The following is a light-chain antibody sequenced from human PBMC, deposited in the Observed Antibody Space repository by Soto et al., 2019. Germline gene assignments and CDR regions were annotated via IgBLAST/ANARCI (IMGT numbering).Light chain of an antibody. J-gene: IGKJ2*01. Sequence: DIQMTQSPSSLSASIGDRVTITCRASQSISSYLNWYHQKPGKAPKLLIYGASSLHSGVRSRFSGFGSGTDFTLTISSLQPEDFATYYCQQSYSTPSTFGQGTKLEIK. CDR3: QQSYSTPST. CDR1: QSISSY. V-gene: IGKV1-39*01. CDR2: GAS.